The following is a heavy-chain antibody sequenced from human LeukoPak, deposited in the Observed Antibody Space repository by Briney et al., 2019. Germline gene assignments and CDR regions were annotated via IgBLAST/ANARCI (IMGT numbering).Heavy chain of an antibody. CDR3: ASGTTVGNDY. J-gene: IGHJ4*02. CDR1: GGTFSSYA. V-gene: IGHV1-69*13. D-gene: IGHD4-11*01. Sequence: ASVKVSCKASGGTFSSYAISWVRQAPEQGLEWMGGIIPIFGTANYAQKFQGRVTITADESTSTAYMELSSLRSEDTAAYYCASGTTVGNDYWGQGTLVTVSS. CDR2: IIPIFGTA.